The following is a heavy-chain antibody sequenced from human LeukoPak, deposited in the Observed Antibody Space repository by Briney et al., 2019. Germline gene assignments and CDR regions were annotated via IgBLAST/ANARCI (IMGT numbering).Heavy chain of an antibody. CDR2: INHSGST. D-gene: IGHD2-15*01. Sequence: SETLSLTCAVYGGSFSGYYWSWIRQPPGKGLEWIGEINHSGSTNYNPSLKSRVTISVDTSKNQFSLKLSSVTAADTAVYYCATYNLGYCSGGSCYGHFDYWGQGTLVTVSS. V-gene: IGHV4-34*01. CDR3: ATYNLGYCSGGSCYGHFDY. J-gene: IGHJ4*02. CDR1: GGSFSGYY.